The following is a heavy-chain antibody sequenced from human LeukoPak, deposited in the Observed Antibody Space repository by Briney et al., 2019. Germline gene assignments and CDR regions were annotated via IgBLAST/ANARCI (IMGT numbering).Heavy chain of an antibody. J-gene: IGHJ4*02. Sequence: PGGSLRLSCAASVFTFSSYCIHWVREAPGEGRVWVSRISTDGSSTNYAHSVKGRFTISRDNAKNTLYLQMNSLRAEDTAVYYCARSYPFDYWGQGTLVTVSS. CDR1: VFTFSSYC. V-gene: IGHV3-74*01. D-gene: IGHD1-26*01. CDR3: ARSYPFDY. CDR2: ISTDGSST.